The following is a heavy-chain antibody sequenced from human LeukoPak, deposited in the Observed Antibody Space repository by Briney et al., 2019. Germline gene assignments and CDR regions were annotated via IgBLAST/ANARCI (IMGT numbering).Heavy chain of an antibody. Sequence: GGSLRLSCAASGFTFSRCAMTWVRQAPGKGLEWVSGISGGVVSTYYADSVKGRFTISRDNSKNTLYLQMNSLRAEDTALYYCAKGRILWFGEQSDFDYWGQGTLVTVSS. D-gene: IGHD3-10*01. CDR2: ISGGVVST. J-gene: IGHJ4*02. CDR3: AKGRILWFGEQSDFDY. CDR1: GFTFSRCA. V-gene: IGHV3-23*01.